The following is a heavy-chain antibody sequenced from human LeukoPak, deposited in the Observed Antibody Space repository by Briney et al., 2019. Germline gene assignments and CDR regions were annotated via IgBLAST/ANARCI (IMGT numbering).Heavy chain of an antibody. D-gene: IGHD6-19*01. CDR2: ISGSGGST. CDR1: GFTFSSYV. CDR3: AKGFWGLSIAVASNWFDP. J-gene: IGHJ5*02. V-gene: IGHV3-23*01. Sequence: GGSLRLSCAASGFTFSSYVMSWVRPAPGKGLEWVSAISGSGGSTYYADSVKGRFTISRDNSKNTLYLQMNSLRAEDTAVYYCAKGFWGLSIAVASNWFDPWGQGTLVTVSS.